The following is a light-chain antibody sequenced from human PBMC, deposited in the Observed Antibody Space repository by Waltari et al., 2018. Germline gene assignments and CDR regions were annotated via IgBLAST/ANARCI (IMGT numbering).Light chain of an antibody. V-gene: IGLV3-19*01. J-gene: IGLJ2*01. CDR1: ILRTYY. CDR2: GKN. CDR3: TSRDLSGDVV. Sequence: SSELTQDPAVSVALGQTVRITCQGDILRTYYGRWCRQKPGQAPVLVIYGKNNRPSGIPDRFSASSSGNTASLIITGAQAEDEADYYRTSRDLSGDVVFCGGTRLTVL.